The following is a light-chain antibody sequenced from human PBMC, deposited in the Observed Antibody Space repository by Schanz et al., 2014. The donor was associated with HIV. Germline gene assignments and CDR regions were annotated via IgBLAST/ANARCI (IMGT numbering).Light chain of an antibody. CDR2: KAS. J-gene: IGKJ1*01. Sequence: DIQMTQSPSTLSASVGDRLTITCRASQNLRNWLAWYQQKPGRAPKLLIYKASSLESGVPSRFSGSGSGTEFTLTISALQSSDFATYYCQHRDAFGQGTKVEI. CDR1: QNLRNW. CDR3: QHRDA. V-gene: IGKV1-5*03.